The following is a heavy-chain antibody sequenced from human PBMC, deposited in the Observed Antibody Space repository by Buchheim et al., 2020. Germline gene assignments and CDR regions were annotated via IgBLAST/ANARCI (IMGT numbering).Heavy chain of an antibody. CDR3: ARLPTGSAWFDY. CDR2: IYLIGST. CDR1: GDSISSSRYY. V-gene: IGHV4-61*02. Sequence: QVQLQESGPGLVKPSQTLSLTCTVSGDSISSSRYYWTWIRQPAGKGLEWIGRIYLIGSTKYNLFLQSRVTISLDKKKNPFFLNLRSVTAADTAVYYCARLPTGSAWFDYWGQGAL. J-gene: IGHJ5*01.